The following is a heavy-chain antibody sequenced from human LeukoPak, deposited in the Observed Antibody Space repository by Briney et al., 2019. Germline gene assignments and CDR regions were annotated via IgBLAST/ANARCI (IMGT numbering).Heavy chain of an antibody. CDR1: GGSFSGYY. CDR3: ASRQSPYGSSGYRVGAFDI. Sequence: SETLSLTCAVYGGSFSGYYWSWIRQPPGKGLEWIGEINHSGSTNYNPSLKSRVTISVDTSKNQFSLKLSSVTAADTAVYYCASRQSPYGSSGYRVGAFDIWGKGTMVTVSS. J-gene: IGHJ3*02. V-gene: IGHV4-34*01. CDR2: INHSGST. D-gene: IGHD6-13*01.